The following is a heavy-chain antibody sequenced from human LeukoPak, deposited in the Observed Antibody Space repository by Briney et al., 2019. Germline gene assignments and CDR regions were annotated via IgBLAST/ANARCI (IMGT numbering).Heavy chain of an antibody. D-gene: IGHD5-12*01. CDR2: IYHSGST. J-gene: IGHJ4*02. CDR1: GYSISSGYY. CDR3: ARDPGSGYEEHFGY. Sequence: SETLSLTCTVSGYSISSGYYWGWIRQPPGKGLEWIGSIYHSGSTYYNPSLKSRVTISVDTSKNQFSLKLSSVTAADTAVYYCARDPGSGYEEHFGYWGQGTLVTVSS. V-gene: IGHV4-38-2*02.